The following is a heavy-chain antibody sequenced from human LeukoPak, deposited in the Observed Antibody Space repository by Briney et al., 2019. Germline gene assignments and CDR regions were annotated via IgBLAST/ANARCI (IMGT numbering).Heavy chain of an antibody. D-gene: IGHD5-24*01. J-gene: IGHJ6*02. CDR1: GFTFSSYA. V-gene: IGHV3-23*01. CDR2: ISGSGGST. CDR3: AKRAGGRWLQSSYYGMDV. Sequence: GGSLRLSCAASGFTFSSYAMSWVRQAPGKGLEWVSAISGSGGSTYYADSVKGRFTISRDNSKNTLYLQMNSLRAEDTAVYYCAKRAGGRWLQSSYYGMDVWGQGTTVTVSS.